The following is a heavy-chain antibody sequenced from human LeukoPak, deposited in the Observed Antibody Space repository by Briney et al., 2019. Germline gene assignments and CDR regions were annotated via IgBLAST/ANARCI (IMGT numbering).Heavy chain of an antibody. D-gene: IGHD4-17*01. J-gene: IGHJ4*02. CDR2: IVVGSGNT. Sequence: SVKLSCTASGFTFTSSAMPWVRHARAPRLERKGWIVVGSGNTNYAQKFQERVTITRDMSTSTAYMELSSLRSEDTAVYYCAAEGNVYGDYGYWGQGTLVTVSS. V-gene: IGHV1-58*02. CDR3: AAEGNVYGDYGY. CDR1: GFTFTSSA.